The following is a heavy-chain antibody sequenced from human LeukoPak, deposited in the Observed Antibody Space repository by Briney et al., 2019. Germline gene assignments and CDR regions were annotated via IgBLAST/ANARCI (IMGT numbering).Heavy chain of an antibody. Sequence: PSKTLSLTCTVSGGSISSYYWSWIRQPPGKGLEWIGYIYYSGSTNYNPPLKSRVTISVDTSKNQFSLKLSSVTAADTAVYYCARVGRGSSGWPIWGQGTLVTVSS. CDR2: IYYSGST. CDR3: ARVGRGSSGWPI. J-gene: IGHJ4*02. CDR1: GGSISSYY. D-gene: IGHD6-19*01. V-gene: IGHV4-59*01.